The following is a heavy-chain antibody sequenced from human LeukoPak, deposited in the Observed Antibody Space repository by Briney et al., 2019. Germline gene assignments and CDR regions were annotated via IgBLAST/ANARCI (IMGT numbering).Heavy chain of an antibody. CDR3: AREGEGLYWPPYYYYGMDV. V-gene: IGHV3-7*01. CDR2: IKQDGSEK. J-gene: IGHJ6*02. Sequence: GGSLRLSCAASGFTFSSYWMSWVRQAPGKGLEWVANIKQDGSEKYYVDSVKGRFTISRDNAKNSLYLQMNSLRAEDTAVYYCAREGEGLYWPPYYYYGMDVWGQGTTVTVSS. CDR1: GFTFSSYW. D-gene: IGHD3-16*01.